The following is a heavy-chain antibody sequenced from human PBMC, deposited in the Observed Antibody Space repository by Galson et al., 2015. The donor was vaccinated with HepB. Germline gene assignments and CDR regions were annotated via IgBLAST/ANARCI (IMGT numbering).Heavy chain of an antibody. J-gene: IGHJ6*02. Sequence: QSGAEVKKPGESLRISCKGSGYSFTSYWISWVRQMPGKGLEWMGRIDPSDSYTNYSPSFQGHVTISADKSISTAYLQWSSLKASDTAMYYCARHRDIVVVPAATALDVWDQGTTVTVSS. CDR1: GYSFTSYW. CDR3: ARHRDIVVVPAATALDV. CDR2: IDPSDSYT. V-gene: IGHV5-10-1*01. D-gene: IGHD2-2*01.